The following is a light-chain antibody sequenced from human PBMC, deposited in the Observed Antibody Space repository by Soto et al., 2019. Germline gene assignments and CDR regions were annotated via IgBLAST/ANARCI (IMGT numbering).Light chain of an antibody. CDR2: EVS. V-gene: IGLV2-23*02. CDR3: CSAGNGPSAVV. CDR1: SSDVGNYNL. Sequence: QSALTQPASVSGSPGQSITISCTGTSSDVGNYNLVSWYQHHPGTAPKLMIYEVSKRPSGVSNRFSGSKSGNTASLTISGLLAEDEADYYCCSAGNGPSAVVFGGGTKLTVL. J-gene: IGLJ2*01.